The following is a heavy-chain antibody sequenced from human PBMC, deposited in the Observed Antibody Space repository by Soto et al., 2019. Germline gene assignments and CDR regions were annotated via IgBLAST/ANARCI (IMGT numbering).Heavy chain of an antibody. CDR3: AKVRQQLVRYYYYGMDV. CDR2: IWYDGSNK. V-gene: IGHV3-30*02. D-gene: IGHD6-13*01. J-gene: IGHJ6*02. CDR1: GFTFSSYG. Sequence: GSLRLSCAASGFTFSSYGMHWVRQAPGKGLEWVAVIWYDGSNKYYADSVKGRFTISRDNSKNTLYLQMNSLRAEDTAVYYCAKVRQQLVRYYYYGMDVWGQGTTVTVSS.